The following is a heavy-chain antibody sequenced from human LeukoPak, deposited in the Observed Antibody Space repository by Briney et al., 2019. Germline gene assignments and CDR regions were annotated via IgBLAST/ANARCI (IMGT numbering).Heavy chain of an antibody. J-gene: IGHJ6*03. CDR1: GFTVSSNY. Sequence: GGSLRLSCAASGFTVSSNYMSWVRQAPGKGLEWVSVSYSGGSTYYAESVKGRFTISRDNSKNTLYLQMNSLRAEDTAVYYCARSCSSTSCPWGYYYYYYMDVWGKGTTVTVSS. CDR2: SYSGGST. V-gene: IGHV3-66*02. D-gene: IGHD2-2*01. CDR3: ARSCSSTSCPWGYYYYYYMDV.